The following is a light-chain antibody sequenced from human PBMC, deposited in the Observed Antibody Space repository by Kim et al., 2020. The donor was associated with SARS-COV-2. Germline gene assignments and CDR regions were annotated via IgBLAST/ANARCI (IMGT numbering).Light chain of an antibody. Sequence: GQSITISCTGTSSDVGSYNLVSWYQQHPGKAPKLMIYEGSKRPSGVSNRFSGSKSGNTASLTISGLQPEDEADYYCCSYAGSNTYVFGTGTKVTVL. J-gene: IGLJ1*01. CDR3: CSYAGSNTYV. V-gene: IGLV2-23*01. CDR1: SSDVGSYNL. CDR2: EGS.